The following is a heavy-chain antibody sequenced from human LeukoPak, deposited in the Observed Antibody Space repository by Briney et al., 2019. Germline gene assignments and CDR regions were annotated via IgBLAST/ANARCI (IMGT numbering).Heavy chain of an antibody. Sequence: PSETLSLTCAVYGGSFSGYYWSWIRQPPGKGLEWIGEINHSGSTNYNPSLKGRVTISVDTSKNQFSLKLSSVTAADTAVYYCARGGIFGVVKKIKNYFDYWGQGTLVTVSS. J-gene: IGHJ4*02. CDR1: GGSFSGYY. CDR2: INHSGST. V-gene: IGHV4-34*01. D-gene: IGHD3-3*01. CDR3: ARGGIFGVVKKIKNYFDY.